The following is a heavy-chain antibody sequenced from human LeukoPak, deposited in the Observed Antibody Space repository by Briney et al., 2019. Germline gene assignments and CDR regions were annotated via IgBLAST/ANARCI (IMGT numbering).Heavy chain of an antibody. J-gene: IGHJ3*02. CDR1: GYIYTHHF. CDR2: INPNSGGT. Sequence: ASVKVSCKSSGYIYTHHFIHWVRQAPGQGLEWMGWINPNSGGTNNAQKFQGRVTMTGDTSIRTAYMELRRLRPDDTTVYYCARSYGSGRREVFDIWGQGTRVTVSS. V-gene: IGHV1-2*02. CDR3: ARSYGSGRREVFDI. D-gene: IGHD3-10*01.